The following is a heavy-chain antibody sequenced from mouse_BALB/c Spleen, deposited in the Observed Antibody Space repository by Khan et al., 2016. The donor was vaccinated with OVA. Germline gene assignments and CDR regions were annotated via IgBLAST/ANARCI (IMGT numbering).Heavy chain of an antibody. Sequence: EVQLQESGPGLVKPSQSLSLTCTVTGYSITSDYAWYWIRQFPGNKLEWMGYITYSGSTSYNPSFKSRISITRDTSKNQFFLQLNSVTTEDTATYCCARRSVWGAGTTVTVSS. CDR1: GYSITSDYA. CDR3: ARRSV. V-gene: IGHV3-2*02. J-gene: IGHJ1*01. CDR2: ITYSGST.